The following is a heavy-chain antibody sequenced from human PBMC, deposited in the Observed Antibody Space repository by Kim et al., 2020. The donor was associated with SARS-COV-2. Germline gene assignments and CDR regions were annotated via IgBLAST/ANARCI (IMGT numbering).Heavy chain of an antibody. Sequence: SETLSLTCTVSGDSTSNYYWSWIRKPPGKGLEWIGYIYDSERTNYNPSPKSLVTISVHTFKNQFPLKFTSVTAAATAVYYCARAYDLWCNFFTTSTECSYYGMDVWGQGNTVTVSS. J-gene: IGHJ6*02. CDR3: ARAYDLWCNFFTTSTECSYYGMDV. CDR2: IYDSERT. D-gene: IGHD3-3*01. V-gene: IGHV4-59*13. CDR1: GDSTSNYY.